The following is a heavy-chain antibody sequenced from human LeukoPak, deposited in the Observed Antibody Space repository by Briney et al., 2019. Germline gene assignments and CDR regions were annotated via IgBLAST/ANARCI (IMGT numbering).Heavy chain of an antibody. J-gene: IGHJ4*02. V-gene: IGHV3-7*01. CDR1: GFTFKTYW. CDR2: IRQDGTEE. Sequence: GGSLRLSCAASGFTFKTYWMTWVRQAPGKGLEWVANIRQDGTEEYYVDSVKGRFTISRDNAKNSLYLQLNSLRAEDTAVYYCARISGSYYAEYWGQGTLVTVSS. D-gene: IGHD1-26*01. CDR3: ARISGSYYAEY.